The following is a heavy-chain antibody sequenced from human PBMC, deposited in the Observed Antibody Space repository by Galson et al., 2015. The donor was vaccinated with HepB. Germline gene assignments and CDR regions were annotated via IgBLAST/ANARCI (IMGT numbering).Heavy chain of an antibody. D-gene: IGHD6-13*01. CDR3: ARGRLKGIAAAGTQGS. CDR2: ISSSSSYI. V-gene: IGHV3-21*01. J-gene: IGHJ4*02. CDR1: GFTFSSYS. Sequence: SLRLSCAASGFTFSSYSMNWVRQAPGKGLEWVSSISSSSSYIYYADSVKGRFTISRDNAKNSLYLQMNSLRAEDTAVYYCARGRLKGIAAAGTQGSWGQGTLVTVSS.